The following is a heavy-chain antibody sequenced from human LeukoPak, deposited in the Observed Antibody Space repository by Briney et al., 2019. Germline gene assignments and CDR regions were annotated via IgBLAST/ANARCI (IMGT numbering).Heavy chain of an antibody. V-gene: IGHV3-74*01. Sequence: GGSLTLSCAASGFTFSNYWMHWVRHAPWKGLVWVSRINSDGTTTTYADSVKGRFTISRDNAKNTLYLQMNSLRDEDTAVYYCSRDPHGYWWFEPWGQGTLVTVSS. CDR2: INSDGTTT. J-gene: IGHJ5*02. D-gene: IGHD5-18*01. CDR3: SRDPHGYWWFEP. CDR1: GFTFSNYW.